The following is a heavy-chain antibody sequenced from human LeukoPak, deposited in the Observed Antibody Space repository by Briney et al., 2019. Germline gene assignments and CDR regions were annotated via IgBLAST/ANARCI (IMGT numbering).Heavy chain of an antibody. CDR1: GYTFTRYY. J-gene: IGHJ5*02. CDR2: INPSGGST. Sequence: ASVKVSCKASGYTFTRYYMYWVRQAPGQGLEWMGIINPSGGSTNYAQKFQGRVTMTRDMSTSTDYMELSSLRSEDTAVYYCARDNSVEDTAWWFDPWGQGTLVTVSS. D-gene: IGHD4-23*01. V-gene: IGHV1-46*01. CDR3: ARDNSVEDTAWWFDP.